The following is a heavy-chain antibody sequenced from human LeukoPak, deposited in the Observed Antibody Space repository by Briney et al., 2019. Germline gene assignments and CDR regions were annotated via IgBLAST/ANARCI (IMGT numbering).Heavy chain of an antibody. V-gene: IGHV4-34*01. CDR3: ARRYYYNLGSFPFDF. CDR2: IHNSGTT. D-gene: IGHD3-10*01. Sequence: SSETLSLTCAVSGGPFSGYFWSWIRQSTGKGLEWIGEIHNSGTTNYNPSLNSRVTISEDTSKNQFYLNLSSVTAADTAVYYCARRYYYNLGSFPFDFWGQGTLVTVSS. CDR1: GGPFSGYF. J-gene: IGHJ4*02.